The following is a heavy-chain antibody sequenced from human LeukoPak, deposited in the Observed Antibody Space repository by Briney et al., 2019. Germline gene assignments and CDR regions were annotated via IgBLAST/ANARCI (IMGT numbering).Heavy chain of an antibody. CDR1: GYSFTSYW. J-gene: IGHJ6*03. D-gene: IGHD3-22*01. V-gene: IGHV5-51*01. Sequence: GESLKISCKGSGYSFTSYWIGWVRQMPGKGLEWMGIIYPGDSDTRYSPSFQGQVTISADKSISTAYLQWSSLKASDTAMYYCARQRYYYDSSGSSYYYYMDVWGKGTTVTISS. CDR3: ARQRYYYDSSGSSYYYYMDV. CDR2: IYPGDSDT.